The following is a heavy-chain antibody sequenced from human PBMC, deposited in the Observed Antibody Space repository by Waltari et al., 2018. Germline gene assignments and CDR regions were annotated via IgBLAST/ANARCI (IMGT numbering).Heavy chain of an antibody. V-gene: IGHV3-23*01. J-gene: IGHJ4*02. CDR2: ISGSGGST. CDR1: GFTFSSYA. D-gene: IGHD6-6*01. Sequence: EVQLLESGGGLVQPGGSLRLSCAASGFTFSSYAMRWVRQPPGKGLEWVSAISGSGGSTYYADSVKGRFTIARDNSKNTLYLQMNSLRAEDTAVYYCAENREYSSSSFDYWGQGTLVTVSS. CDR3: AENREYSSSSFDY.